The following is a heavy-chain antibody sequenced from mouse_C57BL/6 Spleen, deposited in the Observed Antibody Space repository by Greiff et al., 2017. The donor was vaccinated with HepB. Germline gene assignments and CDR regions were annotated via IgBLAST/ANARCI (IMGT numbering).Heavy chain of an antibody. Sequence: EVKLMESGGGLVQPGGSLKLSCAASGFTFSDYGMAWVRQAPRKGPEWVAFISNLAYSIYYADTVTGRFTISRENAKNTLYLEMSSLRSEDTAMYYCARLSRYFDVWGTGTTVTVSS. V-gene: IGHV5-15*01. J-gene: IGHJ1*03. CDR1: GFTFSDYG. CDR3: ARLSRYFDV. CDR2: ISNLAYSI.